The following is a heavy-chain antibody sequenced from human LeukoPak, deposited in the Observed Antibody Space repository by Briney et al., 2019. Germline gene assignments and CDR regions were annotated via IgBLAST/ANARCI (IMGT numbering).Heavy chain of an antibody. CDR3: ARGSRFGIVVVVAAGGMDV. V-gene: IGHV3-33*01. J-gene: IGHJ6*02. CDR2: IWYDGSNK. D-gene: IGHD2-15*01. CDR1: GFTFSSYG. Sequence: PGGSLRLSCAASGFTFSSYGMHWVRQAPGKGLEWVAVIWYDGSNKYYADSVKGRFTISRDNSKDTLYLQMNSLRAEDTAVYYCARGSRFGIVVVVAAGGMDVWGQGTTVTVSS.